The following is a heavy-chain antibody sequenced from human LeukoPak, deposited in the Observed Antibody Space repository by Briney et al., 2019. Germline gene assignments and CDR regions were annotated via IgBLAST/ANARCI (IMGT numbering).Heavy chain of an antibody. Sequence: GGSLRLSCAASGFTFSDYYMSWIRQAPGKGLEWVSYISSSGSTIYYADSVKGRFTISRDNAKNSLYLQMNSLRAEDTAVYYCAGSLGYCSSTSCYTYNWFDPSGQGTLVTVSS. CDR1: GFTFSDYY. CDR3: AGSLGYCSSTSCYTYNWFDP. V-gene: IGHV3-11*04. CDR2: ISSSGSTI. J-gene: IGHJ5*02. D-gene: IGHD2-2*01.